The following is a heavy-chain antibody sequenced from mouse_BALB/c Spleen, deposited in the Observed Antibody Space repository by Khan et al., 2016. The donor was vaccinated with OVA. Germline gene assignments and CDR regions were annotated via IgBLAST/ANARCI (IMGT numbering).Heavy chain of an antibody. CDR3: AGKGDGGCAFAY. CDR1: GSAFSNYW. D-gene: IGHD1-1*02. CDR2: IYPGDGDT. Sequence: QVQLQQSGAELVRPGSSVKISCKASGSAFSNYWMNWVKQRPGQGLEWIGQIYPGDGDTNYNGQFKGKATPTADKSSRTAYMQLSSLPSEDSAVYYCAGKGDGGCAFAYWGQGTLVTVSA. J-gene: IGHJ3*01. V-gene: IGHV1-80*01.